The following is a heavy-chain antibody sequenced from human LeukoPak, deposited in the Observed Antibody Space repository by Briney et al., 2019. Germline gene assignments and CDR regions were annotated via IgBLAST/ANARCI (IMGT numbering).Heavy chain of an antibody. J-gene: IGHJ4*02. D-gene: IGHD3/OR15-3a*01. CDR2: MSPYGGNT. CDR1: GYTFTSYD. CDR3: ARGGSFGLKANLDS. Sequence: GASVKVSCKASGYTFTSYDINWVRQATGQGLEWMGWMSPYGGNTKYAQKFQARVSMTMDPSKSTAYMELSSLNSEDTAVYYCARGGSFGLKANLDSWGQGTLVTVSS. V-gene: IGHV1-8*01.